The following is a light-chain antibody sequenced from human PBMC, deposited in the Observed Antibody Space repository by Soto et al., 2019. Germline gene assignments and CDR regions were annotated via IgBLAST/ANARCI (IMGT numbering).Light chain of an antibody. Sequence: DIPMTQSPSSRSSSIGDSVTITCRASQSITTYLNWYQQKAGGAPKLLIYSASSLQSGVPSRFSGSGSGTDFTLTISSLQPEDFATYYCQQSYSTLTFGQGHDWRL. J-gene: IGKJ5*01. CDR1: QSITTY. CDR2: SAS. V-gene: IGKV1-39*01. CDR3: QQSYSTLT.